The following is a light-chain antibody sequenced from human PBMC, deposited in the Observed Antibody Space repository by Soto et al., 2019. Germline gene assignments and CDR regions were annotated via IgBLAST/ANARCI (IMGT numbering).Light chain of an antibody. V-gene: IGLV2-11*01. CDR1: SSDVGVYNF. CDR3: SSYTDTNTFV. Sequence: QSALTQPRSVSGSPGQSVTISCTGTSSDVGVYNFVSWHQQHLGKAPKLVIYDVNKRPSEVPDRFSASKSGNTASLTISGLQAEDEADYYCSSYTDTNTFVFGGGTKLTVL. J-gene: IGLJ2*01. CDR2: DVN.